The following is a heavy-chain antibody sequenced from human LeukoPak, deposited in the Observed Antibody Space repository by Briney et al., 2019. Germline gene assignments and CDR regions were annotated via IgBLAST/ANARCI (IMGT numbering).Heavy chain of an antibody. D-gene: IGHD2-15*01. V-gene: IGHV4-59*12. CDR2: IYHSGST. CDR3: ARGWGGWLDY. CDR1: GGSISNYY. Sequence: PSETLSLTCTVSGGSISNYYWNWIRQPPGKGLEWIGEIYHSGSTNYNPSLKSRVTISVDKSKNQFSLKLSSVTAADTAVYYCARGWGGWLDYWGQGTLVTVSS. J-gene: IGHJ4*02.